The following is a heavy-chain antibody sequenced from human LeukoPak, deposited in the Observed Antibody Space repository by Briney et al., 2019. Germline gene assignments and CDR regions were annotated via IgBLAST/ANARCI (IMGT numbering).Heavy chain of an antibody. CDR2: ISGYNGNT. V-gene: IGHV1-18*01. J-gene: IGHJ4*02. Sequence: ASVKVSCMASGYTFSSYGISWVRQAPGQGLEWMGWISGYNGNTNYAQNLQGRVTMTTDTSTSTDYMELRSLRSDDTAVYYCARPVVAGNFDYWGQGTLVTVSS. CDR1: GYTFSSYG. D-gene: IGHD6-19*01. CDR3: ARPVVAGNFDY.